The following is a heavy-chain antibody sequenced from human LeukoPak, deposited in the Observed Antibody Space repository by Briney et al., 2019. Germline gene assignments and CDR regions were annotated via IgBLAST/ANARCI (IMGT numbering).Heavy chain of an antibody. V-gene: IGHV4-31*03. Sequence: SQTLSLTCTVSGGSISSSDYYWSWIRQHPVKGLEWIGYIYYSGSTYYNPSLKSRLTISVDTSKNQFSLKLSSVTAADTAVYYCARGGLGRCFDWGYWGQGTLVTVSS. CDR3: ARGGLGRCFDWGY. CDR2: IYYSGST. D-gene: IGHD3-9*01. CDR1: GGSISSSDYY. J-gene: IGHJ4*02.